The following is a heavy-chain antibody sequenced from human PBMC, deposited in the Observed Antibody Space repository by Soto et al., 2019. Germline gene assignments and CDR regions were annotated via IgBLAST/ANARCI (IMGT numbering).Heavy chain of an antibody. J-gene: IGHJ1*01. D-gene: IGHD2-15*01. Sequence: SETLSLTCTVSGGSISSYYWSWIRQPPGKGLEWIGYIYYSGSTNYNPSLKSRVTISVDTSKNQFSLKLSSVTAADTAVYYCARGSVQVVVPSRWGQGTLVTVSS. V-gene: IGHV4-59*01. CDR3: ARGSVQVVVPSR. CDR2: IYYSGST. CDR1: GGSISSYY.